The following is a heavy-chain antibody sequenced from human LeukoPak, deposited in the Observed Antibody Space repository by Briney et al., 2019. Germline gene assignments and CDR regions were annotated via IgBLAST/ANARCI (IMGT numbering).Heavy chain of an antibody. V-gene: IGHV3-30*02. Sequence: GGSLRLSCAASGFTFSSYWMSWVRQAPGKGLEWVAFIRYDGSNKYYADSVKGRFTISRDNSKNTLYLQMNSLRAEDTAVYYCAKEEGRYCSSTSCYVGYFQHWGQGTLVTVSS. J-gene: IGHJ1*01. CDR3: AKEEGRYCSSTSCYVGYFQH. CDR1: GFTFSSYW. CDR2: IRYDGSNK. D-gene: IGHD2-2*01.